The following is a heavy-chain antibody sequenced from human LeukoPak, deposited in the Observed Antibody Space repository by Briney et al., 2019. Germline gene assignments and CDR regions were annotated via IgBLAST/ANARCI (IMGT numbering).Heavy chain of an antibody. Sequence: PGGSLRLSCAASGFTFSSYGMHWVRQAPGKGLEWVAVISYDGSNKYYADSVKGRFTISRDNSKNTLYLQMNSLRAEDTAVYYCAKEPHFGFYDILTGYYTYFDYWGQGTLVTVSS. CDR1: GFTFSSYG. V-gene: IGHV3-30*18. D-gene: IGHD3-9*01. CDR3: AKEPHFGFYDILTGYYTYFDY. J-gene: IGHJ4*02. CDR2: ISYDGSNK.